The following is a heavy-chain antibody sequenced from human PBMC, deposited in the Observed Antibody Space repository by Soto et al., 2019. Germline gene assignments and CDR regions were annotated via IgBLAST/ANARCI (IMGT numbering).Heavy chain of an antibody. CDR1: VYSISSGYY. J-gene: IGHJ4*02. Sequence: PSETLSLTCAFSVYSISSGYYWGWIRQPPGKGLEWIGSIYHSGSTYYNPSLKSRVTISVDTSKNQFSLKLSSVTAADTAVYYCARDLGRDGQNLGQGTLVNLS. CDR2: IYHSGST. CDR3: ARDLGRDGQN. V-gene: IGHV4-38-2*02. D-gene: IGHD2-15*01.